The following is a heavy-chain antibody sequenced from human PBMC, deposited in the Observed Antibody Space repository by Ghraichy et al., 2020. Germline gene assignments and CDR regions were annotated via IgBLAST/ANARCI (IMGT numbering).Heavy chain of an antibody. CDR3: VRGGEYDYIWGSHRYADPPAD. CDR2: IYHTGNT. CDR1: GGSIGDYY. Sequence: SETLSLTCTISGGSIGDYYWSWIRQPPGKGLEWIGYIYHTGNTVYNPSLQSQVTMSVDTSKNQFSLKLHSVTTADTAVYFCVRGGEYDYIWGSHRYADPPADWGQGILVTVSS. J-gene: IGHJ4*02. V-gene: IGHV4-59*01. D-gene: IGHD3-16*02.